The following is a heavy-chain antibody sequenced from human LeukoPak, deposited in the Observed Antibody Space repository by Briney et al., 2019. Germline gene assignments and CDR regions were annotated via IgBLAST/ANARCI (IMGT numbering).Heavy chain of an antibody. Sequence: SETLSLTCSVSGYSISTYYWSWIRQPAGKGLEWIGRIYTSGITNYNPSLKSRVTMSVDTSKNQFSLKLSSVTAADTAVYYCARHLRSVRGVHGWFDPWGQGTLVTVSS. CDR1: GYSISTYY. CDR2: IYTSGIT. J-gene: IGHJ5*02. V-gene: IGHV4-4*07. D-gene: IGHD3-10*02. CDR3: ARHLRSVRGVHGWFDP.